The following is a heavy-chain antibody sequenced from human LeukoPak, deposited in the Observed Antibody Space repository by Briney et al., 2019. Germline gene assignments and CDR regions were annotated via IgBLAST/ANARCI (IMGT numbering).Heavy chain of an antibody. J-gene: IGHJ4*02. CDR2: INHSGST. CDR3: ASLAYAPFLVGY. Sequence: PSETLSLTCAVYGGSFSGYYWSWIRQPPGKGLEWIGEINHSGSTNYNPSLKSRVTISVDTSKNQFSLKLSSVTAADTAVYYCASLAYAPFLVGYWGQGTLVTVSS. V-gene: IGHV4-34*01. D-gene: IGHD2-8*01. CDR1: GGSFSGYY.